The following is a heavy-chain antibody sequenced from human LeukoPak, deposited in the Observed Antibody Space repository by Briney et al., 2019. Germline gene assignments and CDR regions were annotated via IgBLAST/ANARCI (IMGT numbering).Heavy chain of an antibody. CDR3: ARDGVGGTHIDH. V-gene: IGHV1-18*01. Sequence: GASVKVSCKASGYTFTDYHINWVRQAPGQGLEWMGWISTYTGITNYAQELQGRVTMTTDTSATTAYLEVTSLRSDDTAVHYCARDGVGGTHIDHWGQGTLVTVSS. CDR2: ISTYTGIT. CDR1: GYTFTDYH. D-gene: IGHD1-26*01. J-gene: IGHJ4*02.